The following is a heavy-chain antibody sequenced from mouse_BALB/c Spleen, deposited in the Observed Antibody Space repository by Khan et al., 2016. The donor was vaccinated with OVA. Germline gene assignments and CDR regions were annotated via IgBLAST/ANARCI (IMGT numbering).Heavy chain of an antibody. D-gene: IGHD2-12*01. CDR1: GDSITSGY. CDR2: MIYSGNT. CDR3: ARSNYSYAFAY. Sequence: EVQLQESGPSLVKPSQTLSLPCSVTGDSITSGYWNWIRKFPGNKLEYMGYMIYSGNTYYNPSLQSRISITRHNSKIKYYRQLNTGTTEETATYYCARSNYSYAFAYWGQGTRVTGSA. J-gene: IGHJ3*01. V-gene: IGHV3-8*02.